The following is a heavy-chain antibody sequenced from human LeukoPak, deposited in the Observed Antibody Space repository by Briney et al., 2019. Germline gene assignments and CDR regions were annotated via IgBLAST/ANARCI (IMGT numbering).Heavy chain of an antibody. V-gene: IGHV3-7*01. CDR3: ASWLWSGLFVL. CDR2: IKQDGRKK. D-gene: IGHD3-3*01. J-gene: IGHJ4*02. CDR1: GFTFSSYW. Sequence: GGSVTLSCAASGFTFSSYWMSWVRQAPGKGLEWVANIKQDGRKKYYVDSVKGRFTISTDNAKNSLYLQMNSLRAEDTAVYYCASWLWSGLFVLWGQESQFTVS.